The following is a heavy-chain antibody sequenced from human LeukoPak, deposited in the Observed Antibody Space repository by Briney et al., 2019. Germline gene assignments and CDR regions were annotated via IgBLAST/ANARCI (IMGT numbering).Heavy chain of an antibody. D-gene: IGHD3-22*01. J-gene: IGHJ3*02. CDR1: GGSISYYY. CDR2: IYSSGST. CDR3: ARMGDYYDSSGYRHDAFDI. V-gene: IGHV4-59*01. Sequence: SETLSLACTVSGGSISYYYWNWIRQPPGKGLEWIGYIYSSGSTNYNPSLKSRVTISLDTSKNQFSLKLSSVTAADTAVYYCARMGDYYDSSGYRHDAFDIWGQGTMVTVSS.